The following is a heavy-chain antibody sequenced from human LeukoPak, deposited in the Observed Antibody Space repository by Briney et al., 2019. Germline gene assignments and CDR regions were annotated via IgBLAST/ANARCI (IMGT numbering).Heavy chain of an antibody. D-gene: IGHD3-3*01. V-gene: IGHV3-66*02. J-gene: IGHJ4*02. CDR1: GFSPNY. CDR2: IYSGDST. Sequence: GGSLRLSCAVSGFSPNYMSWVRQAPGKGLEWVSVIYSGDSTHYADSVKGRFTISRDISKNTLYLQMNSLRPEDTAVYHCARDLWDATGYWGQGTLVTVSS. CDR3: ARDLWDATGY.